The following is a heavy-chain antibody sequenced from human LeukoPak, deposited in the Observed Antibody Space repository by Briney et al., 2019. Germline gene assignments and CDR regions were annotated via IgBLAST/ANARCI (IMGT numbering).Heavy chain of an antibody. Sequence: GGSLRLSCAASGFTFSSYDMTWVRQAPGKGLEWVSVISGSGGYTYYADSVKGRFTISRDNSKNTLYLHMNSLRVEDTAVYYCAEDQPSSLVYWGQGTLVTVSS. CDR1: GFTFSSYD. CDR2: ISGSGGYT. D-gene: IGHD6-6*01. CDR3: AEDQPSSLVY. J-gene: IGHJ4*02. V-gene: IGHV3-23*01.